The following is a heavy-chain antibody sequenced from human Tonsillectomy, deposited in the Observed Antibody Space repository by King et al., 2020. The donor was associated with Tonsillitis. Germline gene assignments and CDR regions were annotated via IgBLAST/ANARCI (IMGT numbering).Heavy chain of an antibody. D-gene: IGHD1-26*01. V-gene: IGHV3-74*01. CDR2: INTDGSST. J-gene: IGHJ4*02. CDR3: ARGYSGTYRSDY. CDR1: GFTFSSYW. Sequence: VQLVESGGGLVQPGGSLRLSCAASGFTFSSYWMHWVRQAPGKGLMWVSRINTDGSSTSYADSVKGRFTISRDNAKNTLYLPMNSLRVEDTAVYYCARGYSGTYRSDYWGQGTLVTVSS.